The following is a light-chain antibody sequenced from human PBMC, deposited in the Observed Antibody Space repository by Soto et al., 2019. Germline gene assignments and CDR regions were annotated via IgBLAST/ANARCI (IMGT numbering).Light chain of an antibody. Sequence: DIQLTQSPSFLSASVGDRVIITCRASQGISSYLVWYQQKPGKAPKLLIYDASTLQSGVPSRFSGSGSGTEFTLTISSLQPEDFATYYCQQVNSYPVTFGQGTKLEIK. CDR3: QQVNSYPVT. V-gene: IGKV1-9*01. CDR2: DAS. CDR1: QGISSY. J-gene: IGKJ2*01.